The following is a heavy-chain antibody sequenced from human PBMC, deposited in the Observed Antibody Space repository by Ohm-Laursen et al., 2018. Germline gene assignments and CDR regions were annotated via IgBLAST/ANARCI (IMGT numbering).Heavy chain of an antibody. Sequence: SLRLSCAASGFTFSSSAMSWVRQAPGKGLEWVSGIGGSTTNTYYADSVKGRFTISRDNFKNMLYLQMSSLRAEDTAIYYCAKERKQIGYWGQGTLVTVSS. V-gene: IGHV3-23*01. J-gene: IGHJ4*02. CDR2: IGGSTTNT. CDR1: GFTFSSSA. CDR3: AKERKQIGY. D-gene: IGHD6-13*01.